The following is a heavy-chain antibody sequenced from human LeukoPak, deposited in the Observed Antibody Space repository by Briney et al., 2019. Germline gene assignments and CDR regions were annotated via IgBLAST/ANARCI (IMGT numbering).Heavy chain of an antibody. CDR2: IKQDGSAK. Sequence: GGSLRLSCAASGFTFSSHWMSWVRQAPGKGLEWVANIKQDGSAKYYVDSVRGRFTISRDNAKTSLYLQMNSLRAEDTTVYYCARDGPSVGIDFWGQGALVTVST. D-gene: IGHD7-27*01. V-gene: IGHV3-7*01. J-gene: IGHJ4*02. CDR3: ARDGPSVGIDF. CDR1: GFTFSSHW.